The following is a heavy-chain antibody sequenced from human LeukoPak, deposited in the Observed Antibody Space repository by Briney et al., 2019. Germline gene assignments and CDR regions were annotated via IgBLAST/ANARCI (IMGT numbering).Heavy chain of an antibody. CDR2: IWYDGSNK. V-gene: IGHV3-33*08. CDR3: ARDHDVLMVYAIHFDY. CDR1: GFTFSSYW. D-gene: IGHD2-8*01. J-gene: IGHJ4*02. Sequence: PGGSLRLSCAASGFTFSSYWMNWARQAPGKGLEWVAVIWYDGSNKYYADSVKGRFTISRDNSKNTLYLQMNSLRAEDTAVYYCARDHDVLMVYAIHFDYWGQGTLVTVSS.